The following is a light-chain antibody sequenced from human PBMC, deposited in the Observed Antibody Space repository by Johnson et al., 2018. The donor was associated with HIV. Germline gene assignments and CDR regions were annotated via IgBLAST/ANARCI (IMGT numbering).Light chain of an antibody. V-gene: IGLV1-51*01. CDR3: GTWDSSLSADV. CDR1: SSNIGNNY. CDR2: DNN. J-gene: IGLJ1*01. Sequence: QSVLTQSPSVSAAPGQKVTISCSGSSSNIGNNYVSWYQQLPGTAPKLLIYDNNKRPSGTPDRFSGSKSGTSATLGITGLQTGDEADYYCGTWDSSLSADVFGPGTKVTVL.